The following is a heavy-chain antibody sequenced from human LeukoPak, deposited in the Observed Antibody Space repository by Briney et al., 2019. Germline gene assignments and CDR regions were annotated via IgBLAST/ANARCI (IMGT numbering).Heavy chain of an antibody. CDR3: AKDGDPVYYYYMDV. CDR1: GFGFSRYG. V-gene: IGHV3-30*02. CDR2: TRYDGNKK. J-gene: IGHJ6*03. Sequence: PGGSLRLSCAASGFGFSRYGMHWVRQAPGKGLEWVAFTRYDGNKKYYTDSVKGRFTISRDNSKNTLYLQMNSLRAEDTAVYYCAKDGDPVYYYYMDVWGKGTTVTISS.